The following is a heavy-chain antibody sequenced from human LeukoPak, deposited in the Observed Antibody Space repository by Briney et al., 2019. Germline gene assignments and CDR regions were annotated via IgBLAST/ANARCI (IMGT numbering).Heavy chain of an antibody. CDR1: GFTFSSYA. V-gene: IGHV3-23*01. CDR2: ISGSGVST. CDR3: AKSVGWVRYYFDY. Sequence: GGSLRLSCAASGFTFSSYAMTWVRQAPGKGLEWVSSISGSGVSTYYADSVKGRFTISRDISKNTLYLQMNGLRAEDTAIYYCAKSVGWVRYYFDYWGQGTLVSVSS. J-gene: IGHJ4*02. D-gene: IGHD6-19*01.